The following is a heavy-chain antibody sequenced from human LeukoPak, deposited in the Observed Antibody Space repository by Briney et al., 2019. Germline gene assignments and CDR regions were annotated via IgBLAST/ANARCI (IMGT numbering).Heavy chain of an antibody. Sequence: PGGSLRLSCAASGFTFSNYAMSWVRQAPGKGLEWVSTISVSGGSTYYADSVKGRFTISRDNSKNTLYLQMNSLRAEDTAVYYCAKGNYYFDSSGYFHFDYWGQGTLVIVSS. J-gene: IGHJ4*02. D-gene: IGHD3-22*01. V-gene: IGHV3-23*01. CDR3: AKGNYYFDSSGYFHFDY. CDR1: GFTFSNYA. CDR2: ISVSGGST.